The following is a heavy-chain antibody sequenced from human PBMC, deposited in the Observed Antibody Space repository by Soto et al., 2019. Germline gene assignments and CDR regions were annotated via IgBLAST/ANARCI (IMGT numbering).Heavy chain of an antibody. CDR2: IYYSGST. V-gene: IGHV4-59*01. CDR3: AGGIDYSNYLDY. Sequence: SETLSLTCTVSGGSISSYYWSWIRQPPGKGLEWIGDIYYSGSTNYNPSLKSRVTISVDTSKNQFSLKLSSVTAADTAVYYCAGGIDYSNYLDYWGQGTLVTVSS. D-gene: IGHD4-4*01. J-gene: IGHJ4*02. CDR1: GGSISSYY.